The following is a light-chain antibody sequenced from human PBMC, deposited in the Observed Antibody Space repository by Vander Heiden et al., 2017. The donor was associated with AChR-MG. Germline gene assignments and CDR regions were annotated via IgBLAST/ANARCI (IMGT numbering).Light chain of an antibody. J-gene: IGKJ4*01. CDR1: QSVSSN. CDR3: QQYNNWLT. CDR2: GAS. V-gene: IGKV3-15*01. Sequence: EIVTTQSPATLSVSPGERDTLSCRASQSVSSNLAWYQQKPGQAPKLLIYGASTRATGIPARFSGSGSGTEFTLTISSLQSEDFAVYYCQQYNNWLTFGGGTKVEIK.